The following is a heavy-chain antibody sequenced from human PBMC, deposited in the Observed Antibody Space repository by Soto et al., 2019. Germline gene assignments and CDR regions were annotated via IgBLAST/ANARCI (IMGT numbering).Heavy chain of an antibody. J-gene: IGHJ5*02. D-gene: IGHD3-10*01. V-gene: IGHV3-21*01. CDR1: GFTFSSYS. Sequence: EVQLVESGGGLVKPGGSLRLSCAASGFTFSSYSMNWVRQAPGKGLEWVSSISSSSSYIYYADSVKGRFTISRDNAKNSLYLQMNSLRAEDTAVYYCARGPGRSGFGELRYNWFDPWGQGTLVTVSS. CDR2: ISSSSSYI. CDR3: ARGPGRSGFGELRYNWFDP.